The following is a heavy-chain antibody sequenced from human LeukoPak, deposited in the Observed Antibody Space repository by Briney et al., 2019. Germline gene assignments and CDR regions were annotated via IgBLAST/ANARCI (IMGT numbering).Heavy chain of an antibody. V-gene: IGHV3-64*01. D-gene: IGHD3-16*02. CDR3: ARIRLGELSLGGGAFDI. CDR1: GFTFSSYA. CDR2: ISSNGGST. J-gene: IGHJ3*02. Sequence: GGSLRLSCAASGFTFSSYAMHWVRQAPGKGLEYVSAISSNGGSTYYANSVKGRFTISRDNSKNTLYLQMGSLRAEDMAVYYCARIRLGELSLGGGAFDIWGQGTMVTVSS.